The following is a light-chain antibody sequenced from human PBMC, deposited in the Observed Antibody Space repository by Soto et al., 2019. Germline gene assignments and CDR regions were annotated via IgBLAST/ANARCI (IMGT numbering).Light chain of an antibody. Sequence: QSALTQPASVSGSPGQSITISCTGTSSSVCGYAHVSWYQQHPGKAPQLIIYDVGNRPSGLSNRFSGSKSGNTASLTVSGLQAEDGGDYYCSSYTRASTVLFCGGTELTVL. V-gene: IGLV2-14*01. J-gene: IGLJ2*01. CDR2: DVG. CDR3: SSYTRASTVL. CDR1: SSSVCGYAH.